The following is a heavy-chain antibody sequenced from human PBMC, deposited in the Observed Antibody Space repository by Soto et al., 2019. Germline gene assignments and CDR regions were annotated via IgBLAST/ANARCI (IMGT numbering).Heavy chain of an antibody. Sequence: PSETLSLTCAVYGGSFSGYYWSWIRQPPGKGLEWIGEINHSGSTNYNPSLKSRVTISVDTSKNQFSLKLSSVTAADTAVYYCSAGRQLLYYYYGMDVWGQGTTVTVS. J-gene: IGHJ6*02. CDR1: GGSFSGYY. D-gene: IGHD6-13*01. V-gene: IGHV4-34*01. CDR2: INHSGST. CDR3: SAGRQLLYYYYGMDV.